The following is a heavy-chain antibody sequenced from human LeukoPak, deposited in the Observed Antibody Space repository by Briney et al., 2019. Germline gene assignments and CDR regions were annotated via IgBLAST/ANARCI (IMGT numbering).Heavy chain of an antibody. V-gene: IGHV3-7*03. J-gene: IGHJ6*02. CDR1: GFTFSGYW. D-gene: IGHD6-19*01. Sequence: GGSLRLSCAASGFTFSGYWMSWVRQTPEKGLEWVANIKQDGTEKYYVDSLKDRFTISRDNAKNSLYLQMNSLRAEDTAVYYCAKEGSSGWAHYYYYGMDVWGQGTTVTVSS. CDR3: AKEGSSGWAHYYYYGMDV. CDR2: IKQDGTEK.